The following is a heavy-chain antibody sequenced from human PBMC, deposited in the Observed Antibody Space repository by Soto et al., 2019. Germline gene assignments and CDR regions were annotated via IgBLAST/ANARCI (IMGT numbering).Heavy chain of an antibody. CDR1: GYTFTSYG. Sequence: ASVKVSCKASGYTFTSYGISWVRQAPGQGLEWMGWISAYNGNTNYAQKLQGRVTMTKDTSTSTAYMELRSLRSDDTAVYYCARSALDVLRYFDRLSPFDYWGQGNLAPVSS. CDR2: ISAYNGNT. CDR3: ARSALDVLRYFDRLSPFDY. J-gene: IGHJ4*02. V-gene: IGHV1-18*01. D-gene: IGHD3-9*01.